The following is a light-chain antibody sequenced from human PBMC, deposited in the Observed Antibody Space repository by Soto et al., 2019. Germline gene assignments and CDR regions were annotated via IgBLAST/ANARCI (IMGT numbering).Light chain of an antibody. CDR2: KAS. V-gene: IGKV1-5*03. CDR1: QTISSW. CDR3: QLFNSYPES. J-gene: IGKJ1*01. Sequence: DIQMTQSPSTLSGSVGDRVTITCRASQTISSWLAWYQQKPGKAPKLLIYKASTLKSGVPSRFSGSGSGTEFTLTISSLQPDDFATYYFQLFNSYPESFVQGTKVDI.